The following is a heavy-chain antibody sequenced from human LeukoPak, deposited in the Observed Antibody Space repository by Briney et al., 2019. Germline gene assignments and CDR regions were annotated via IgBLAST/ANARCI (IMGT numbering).Heavy chain of an antibody. J-gene: IGHJ4*02. D-gene: IGHD3-10*01. CDR2: IYPGDSDT. CDR1: GYSSTSYW. Sequence: GASLQISCKGSGYSSTSYWIGWVRQMPGKGLEWMGIIYPGDSDTRYSPSFQGQVTISADKSISTAYLQWSSLKASDTAMYYCARVLISYYYGSGSYYFDYWGQGTLVTVSS. V-gene: IGHV5-51*01. CDR3: ARVLISYYYGSGSYYFDY.